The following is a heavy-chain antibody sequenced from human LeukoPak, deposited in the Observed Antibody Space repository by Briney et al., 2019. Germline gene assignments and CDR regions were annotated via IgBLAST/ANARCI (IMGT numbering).Heavy chain of an antibody. D-gene: IGHD5-18*01. Sequence: KASETLSLTCTVSGDSFSNTNYYWDWIRQPPGKGLEWIGAIHCDGRAYYNPSLKSRVTISVDTSKNQFSLKLSSVTAADTAVYYCARLTEGKKKTWIQLWSGTLKYYFDYWGQGTLVTVSS. CDR1: GDSFSNTNYY. CDR3: ARLTEGKKKTWIQLWSGTLKYYFDY. CDR2: IHCDGRA. J-gene: IGHJ4*02. V-gene: IGHV4-39*07.